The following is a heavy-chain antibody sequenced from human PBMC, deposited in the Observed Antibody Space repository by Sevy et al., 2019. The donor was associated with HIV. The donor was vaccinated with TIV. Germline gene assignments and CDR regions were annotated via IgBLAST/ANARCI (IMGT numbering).Heavy chain of an antibody. V-gene: IGHV3-23*01. CDR3: AEVKIGGVVPAASFDY. Sequence: GGSLRLSCAASGFTFSSYAMSWVRQAPGKGLEWVSAISGSGGSTYYADSVKGRFTISRDNSKNTLYLQMNSLGAEDKAGYYCAEVKIGGVVPAASFDYWGQGTLVTVSS. J-gene: IGHJ4*02. CDR1: GFTFSSYA. D-gene: IGHD2-2*01. CDR2: ISGSGGST.